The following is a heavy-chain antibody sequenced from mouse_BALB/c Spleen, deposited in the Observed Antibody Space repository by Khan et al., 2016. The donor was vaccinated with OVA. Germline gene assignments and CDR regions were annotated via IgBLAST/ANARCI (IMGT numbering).Heavy chain of an antibody. CDR3: ARVGYSGTMDY. V-gene: IGHV9-3-1*01. J-gene: IGHJ4*01. CDR1: GYTFTNYG. Sequence: QIQLVQSGPELKKPGETVKISCKASGYTFTNYGMNWVKQAPGKGLKWMGFINTYTGEPTYADDFKGRFAFSLETSANTAYLQIHNLKNEDTSTXFCARVGYSGTMDYWGQGTSVTVSS. D-gene: IGHD2-14*01. CDR2: INTYTGEP.